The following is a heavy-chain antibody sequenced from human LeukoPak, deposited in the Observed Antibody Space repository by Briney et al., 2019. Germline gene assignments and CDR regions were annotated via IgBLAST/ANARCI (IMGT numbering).Heavy chain of an antibody. V-gene: IGHV3-53*01. CDR3: AREPHPLYCSSTSCYFGPRPRFDP. CDR2: LYSGGST. Sequence: GGSLRLSCVASGFTVSSSHMTWVRQAPGKGLEWVSVLYSGGSTYYADSVKGRFTISRDNSKNTLYLQMNSLRAEDTAVYYCAREPHPLYCSSTSCYFGPRPRFDPWGQGTLVTVSS. D-gene: IGHD2-2*01. CDR1: GFTVSSSH. J-gene: IGHJ5*02.